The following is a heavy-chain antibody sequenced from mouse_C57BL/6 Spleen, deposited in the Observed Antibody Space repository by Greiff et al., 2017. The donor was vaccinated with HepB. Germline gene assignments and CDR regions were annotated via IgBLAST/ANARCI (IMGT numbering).Heavy chain of an antibody. J-gene: IGHJ1*03. CDR1: GYTFTSYW. V-gene: IGHV1-61*01. CDR2: IYPSDSET. CDR3: ARRGFITTVVARYFDV. Sequence: VQLQQPGAELVRPGSSVKLSCKASGYTFTSYWMDWVKQRPGQGLEWIGNIYPSDSETHYNQKFKDKATLTVDKSSSTAYMQLSSLTSEDSAVYYCARRGFITTVVARYFDVWGTGTTVTVAS. D-gene: IGHD1-1*01.